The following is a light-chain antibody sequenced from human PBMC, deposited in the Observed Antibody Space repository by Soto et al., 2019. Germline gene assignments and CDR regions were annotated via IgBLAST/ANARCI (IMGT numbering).Light chain of an antibody. CDR1: QNIYNY. Sequence: DIQMTQSPSSLSASVGASVTITCRASQNIYNYLNWYQQKPGKAPRLLIYAASTLHSGVPLRFTGSGSGTDFSLTINGLQPDDFATSYCQHSYTAPPCTDGPGTRLEI. CDR3: QHSYTAPPCT. CDR2: AAS. J-gene: IGKJ2*02. V-gene: IGKV1-39*01.